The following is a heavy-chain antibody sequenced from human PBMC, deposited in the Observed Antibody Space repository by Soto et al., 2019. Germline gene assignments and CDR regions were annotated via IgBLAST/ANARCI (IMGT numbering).Heavy chain of an antibody. J-gene: IGHJ3*02. CDR1: GFTVSSNY. V-gene: IGHV3-66*01. CDR3: ARDYRFNIVAASLDI. Sequence: EVQLVESGGGLVQPGGSLRLSCAASGFTVSSNYMSWVRQAPGKGLECVSLIYSAGSTYYANSVKGRFTISRDTSKNTLYLQMNTLRAEDTAVYYCARDYRFNIVAASLDIWGQGTMVTVSS. D-gene: IGHD5-12*01. CDR2: IYSAGST.